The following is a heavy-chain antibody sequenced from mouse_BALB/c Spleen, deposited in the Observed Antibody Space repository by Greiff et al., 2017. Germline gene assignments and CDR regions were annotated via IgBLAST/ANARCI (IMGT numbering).Heavy chain of an antibody. V-gene: IGHV1S81*02. D-gene: IGHD1-1*01. Sequence: QVQLQQSGAELVKPGASVKLSCKASGYTFTSYWMHWVKQRPGQGLEWIGEINPSNGRTNYNEKFKSKATLTVDKSSSTAYMQLSSLTSEDSAVYYCARGAVVAPHFDYWGQGTTLTVSS. CDR1: GYTFTSYW. CDR2: INPSNGRT. J-gene: IGHJ2*01. CDR3: ARGAVVAPHFDY.